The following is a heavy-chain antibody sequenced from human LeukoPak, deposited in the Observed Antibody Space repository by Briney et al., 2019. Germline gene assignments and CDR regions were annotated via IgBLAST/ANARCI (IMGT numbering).Heavy chain of an antibody. Sequence: ASVKVSCKVSGYTLTELSMHWVRQAPGKGLGWMGGFDPEDGETIYAQKFQGRVTMTEDTSTDTAYMELSSLRSEDTAVYYCATGYSSSWYLNYWGQGTLVTVSS. D-gene: IGHD6-13*01. CDR1: GYTLTELS. J-gene: IGHJ4*02. CDR2: FDPEDGET. CDR3: ATGYSSSWYLNY. V-gene: IGHV1-24*01.